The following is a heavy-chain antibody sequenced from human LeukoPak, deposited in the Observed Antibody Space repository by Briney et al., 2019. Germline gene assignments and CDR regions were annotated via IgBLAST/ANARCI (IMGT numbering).Heavy chain of an antibody. V-gene: IGHV4-59*12. J-gene: IGHJ5*02. D-gene: IGHD1-26*01. CDR2: IHYSGST. CDR3: ARDIHSGSYYNWFDP. CDR1: GGSISSYY. Sequence: SETLSLTCTASGGSISSYYWSWIRQPPGKGLEWIGYIHYSGSTNHNPSLKSRVTISVDTSKNQFPLKLSSVTAADTAVYYCARDIHSGSYYNWFDPWGQGTLVTVSS.